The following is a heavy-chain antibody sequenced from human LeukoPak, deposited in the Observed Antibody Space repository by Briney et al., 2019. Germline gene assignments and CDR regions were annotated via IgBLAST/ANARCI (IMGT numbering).Heavy chain of an antibody. CDR2: IGSSSSSYT. CDR3: ARDRGAVAATWFDY. D-gene: IGHD6-19*01. V-gene: IGHV3-11*05. J-gene: IGHJ4*02. CDR1: GFTFSGYY. Sequence: PGGSLRPSCAASGFTFSGYYMSWIRQAPGKGLEWVSCIGSSSSSYTNYADSVKGRFTISRDNAKNSLYLQMDGLRAEDTAVYYCARDRGAVAATWFDYWGQGTLVTVSS.